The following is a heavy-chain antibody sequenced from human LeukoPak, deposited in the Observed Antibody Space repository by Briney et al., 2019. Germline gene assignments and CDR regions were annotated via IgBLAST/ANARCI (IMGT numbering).Heavy chain of an antibody. CDR2: IYTDGST. CDR1: GGSTSNSF. CDR3: ARGPSGCGGTCAFDY. Sequence: PSETLSLTCTVSGGSTSNSFWSWIRQPAGKGLEWIGRIYTDGSTNSNPSLRSRLTMSLDTSKNQFSLKLTSVTAADTAVYFCARGPSGCGGTCAFDYWGQGTLVTVSS. D-gene: IGHD2-15*01. V-gene: IGHV4-4*07. J-gene: IGHJ4*02.